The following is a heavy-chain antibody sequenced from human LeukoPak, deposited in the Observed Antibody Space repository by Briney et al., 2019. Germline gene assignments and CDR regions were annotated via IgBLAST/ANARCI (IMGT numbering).Heavy chain of an antibody. Sequence: PGGSLRLSCVASEFTFSSHAMNWVRQAPGKGLKWVSSISGGGESTYYADSVKGRFTVSRDNSKNTLYLQINSLRGEDTAVYYCAKGKYSSGGVPDYWGQGPLVTVSS. J-gene: IGHJ4*02. D-gene: IGHD6-19*01. CDR1: EFTFSSHA. CDR2: ISGGGEST. CDR3: AKGKYSSGGVPDY. V-gene: IGHV3-23*01.